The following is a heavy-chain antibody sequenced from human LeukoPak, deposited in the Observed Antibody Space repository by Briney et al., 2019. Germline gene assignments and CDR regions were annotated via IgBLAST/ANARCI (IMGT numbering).Heavy chain of an antibody. CDR2: IRYDGSNK. CDR3: AKVTVVVPHNWFDP. Sequence: GGPLRLSCAASGFTFSSYGMHWVRQAPGKGLEWVAFIRYDGSNKYYADSVKGRFTISRDNSKNTLYLQINSLRAEDTAVYYCAKVTVVVPHNWFDPWGQGTLVTVSS. J-gene: IGHJ5*02. CDR1: GFTFSSYG. V-gene: IGHV3-30*02. D-gene: IGHD2-2*01.